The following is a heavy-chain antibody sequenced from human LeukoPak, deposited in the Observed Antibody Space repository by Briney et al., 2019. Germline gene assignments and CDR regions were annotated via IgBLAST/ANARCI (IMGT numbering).Heavy chain of an antibody. Sequence: SQTLSFTCTVSGGSISSGGYYWSWIRQHPGKGLEWIGYIYYSGSTYYNPSLKSRVTISVDTSKNQFSLKLSSVTAADTAVYYCGRFAAARYNWFDPWGQGTLVTVSS. CDR1: GGSISSGGYY. D-gene: IGHD6-13*01. CDR3: GRFAAARYNWFDP. CDR2: IYYSGST. J-gene: IGHJ5*02. V-gene: IGHV4-31*03.